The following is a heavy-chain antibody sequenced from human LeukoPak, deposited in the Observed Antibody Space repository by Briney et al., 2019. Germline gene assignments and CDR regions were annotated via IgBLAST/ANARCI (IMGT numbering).Heavy chain of an antibody. Sequence: SETLSLTCTVSGGSISTYYWNWVRQPAGKGLEWIGRIYTSGSTNNPSLKSRVTMSVDTSKDQFSLKLSSVTPADTAVYYCARGGSGRGYNWFDPWGQGTLVTVSS. D-gene: IGHD6-19*01. CDR3: ARGGSGRGYNWFDP. CDR2: IYTSGST. CDR1: GGSISTYY. V-gene: IGHV4-4*07. J-gene: IGHJ5*02.